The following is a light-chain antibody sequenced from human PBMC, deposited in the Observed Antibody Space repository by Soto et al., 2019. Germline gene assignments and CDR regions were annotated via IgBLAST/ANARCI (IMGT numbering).Light chain of an antibody. CDR1: QSLLHSNGYTY. J-gene: IGKJ3*01. CDR2: LGS. Sequence: VMTQSPVSLPVTPGEPASFSCRSSQSLLHSNGYTYLDWYLQKAWQSPHLLIYLGSTRASGVPERFSGSGSGTDFTLKISRVEAEDVGIYYCMQYLQTPSTFGPGTTVD. CDR3: MQYLQTPST. V-gene: IGKV2-28*01.